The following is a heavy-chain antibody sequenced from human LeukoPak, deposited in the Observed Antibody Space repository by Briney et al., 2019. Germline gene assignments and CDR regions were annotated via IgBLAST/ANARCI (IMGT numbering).Heavy chain of an antibody. V-gene: IGHV4-59*01. D-gene: IGHD3-16*01. CDR3: ARVGDYALDY. CDR2: IYYSGDT. CDR1: RDSISGYS. Sequence: SETLSLTCTVSRDSISGYSWSWIRQSPGGGLEWIGYIYYSGDTAYNPSLRSRVTMSVDTSKNQFSLKLSSVTAADTAVYYCARVGDYALDYWGQGTLVTVSS. J-gene: IGHJ4*02.